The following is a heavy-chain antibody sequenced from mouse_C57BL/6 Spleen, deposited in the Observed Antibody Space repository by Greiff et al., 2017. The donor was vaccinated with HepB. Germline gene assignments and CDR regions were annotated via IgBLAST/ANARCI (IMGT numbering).Heavy chain of an antibody. Sequence: QVQLQQPGAELVKPGASVKLSCKASGYTFTSYWMQWVKQRPGQGLEWIGEIDPSDSYTNYNQKFKGKATLTVDTSSSTAYMQLSSLTSEDSAVYYCARGNFNWYYFDYWGQGTTLTVSS. D-gene: IGHD4-1*01. CDR2: IDPSDSYT. CDR3: ARGNFNWYYFDY. V-gene: IGHV1-50*01. J-gene: IGHJ2*01. CDR1: GYTFTSYW.